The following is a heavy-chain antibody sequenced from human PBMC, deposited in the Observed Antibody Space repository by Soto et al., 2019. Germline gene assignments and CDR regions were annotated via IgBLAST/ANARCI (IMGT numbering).Heavy chain of an antibody. Sequence: SEPLSLTCTGSGGSISNSSYYWGWIRQPPGKGLEWIGSIYYSGSTYYNPSLKSRVTISVDTSKNQFSLELSPVTAADTAVYYCARHRGHIVRVVISNWFDPWGQGTLVNVSS. CDR3: ARHRGHIVRVVISNWFDP. D-gene: IGHD3-10*01. CDR1: GGSISNSSYY. J-gene: IGHJ5*02. V-gene: IGHV4-39*01. CDR2: IYYSGST.